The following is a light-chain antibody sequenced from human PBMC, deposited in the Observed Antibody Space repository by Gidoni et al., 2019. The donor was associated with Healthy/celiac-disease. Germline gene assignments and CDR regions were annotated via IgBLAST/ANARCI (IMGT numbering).Light chain of an antibody. J-gene: IGKJ3*01. CDR1: QSLLPSNGYNY. Sequence: DIMMTQFPLSLPVTPVEPSSIACRSSQSLLPSNGYNYLNWYLQKPGQSPQLLIYLGSNRDSGVPDRFSGSGSGTDFTLKISKVEAEDVGVYYCMQALQTPRTFGPGTKVDIK. V-gene: IGKV2-28*01. CDR2: LGS. CDR3: MQALQTPRT.